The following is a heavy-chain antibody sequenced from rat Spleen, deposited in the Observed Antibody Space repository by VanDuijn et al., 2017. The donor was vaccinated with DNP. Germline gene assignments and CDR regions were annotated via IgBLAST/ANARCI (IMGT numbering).Heavy chain of an antibody. Sequence: EVQLVESGGGLVQPGNSLKLSCAASGFTFSDYAMAWVRQAPKKGLEWVATIIYDGSSPYYRDSVKGRFTISRDNAKSTLYLQMDSLRSEDTATYYCARCDGGYVMDAWGQGASVTVSS. V-gene: IGHV5-17*01. CDR2: IIYDGSSP. J-gene: IGHJ4*01. CDR3: ARCDGGYVMDA. CDR1: GFTFSDYA. D-gene: IGHD1-11*01.